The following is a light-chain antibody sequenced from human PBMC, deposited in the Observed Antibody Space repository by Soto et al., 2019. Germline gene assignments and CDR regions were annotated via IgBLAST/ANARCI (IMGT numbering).Light chain of an antibody. V-gene: IGKV3-20*01. J-gene: IGKJ2*01. CDR3: QQYGSSPRT. Sequence: EIVLTQSPGILSLSPGERATLSCRASQSVSSSYLAWYQQKPGQAPRLLIYGASRRATGIPDRFSGSGSGTDLTLTISRLEPEDFAVYYCQQYGSSPRTFGQGTKLEIK. CDR2: GAS. CDR1: QSVSSSY.